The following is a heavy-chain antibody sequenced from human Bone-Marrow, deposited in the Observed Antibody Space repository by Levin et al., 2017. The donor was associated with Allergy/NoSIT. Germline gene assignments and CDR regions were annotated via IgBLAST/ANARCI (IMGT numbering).Heavy chain of an antibody. CDR2: ISPNSGDT. CDR1: GYTFAGYY. CDR3: AACGGTCYSPAY. Sequence: GGSLRLSCRASGYTFAGYYIHWVRQAPGQGLEWMGWISPNSGDTNYAQKFHGRVTLTRDTSISTAYMELTGLRFDDTAVYYCAACGGTCYSPAYWGQGTLVTVSS. V-gene: IGHV1-2*02. D-gene: IGHD2-15*01. J-gene: IGHJ4*02.